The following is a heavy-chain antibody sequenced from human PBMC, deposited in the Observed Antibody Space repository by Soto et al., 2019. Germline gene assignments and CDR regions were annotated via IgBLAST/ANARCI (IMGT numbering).Heavy chain of an antibody. V-gene: IGHV4-31*03. CDR3: ARVEVVDSYFGY. Sequence: SETLSLTCTVSGGSISSGGYYWSWIRQHPGKGLEWIGYIYYSGSTYYNPSLKSRVTISVDTSKNQFSLKLSSVTAADTAVYYCARVEVVDSYFGYWGQGTPVTVSS. CDR2: IYYSGST. D-gene: IGHD2-15*01. J-gene: IGHJ4*02. CDR1: GGSISSGGYY.